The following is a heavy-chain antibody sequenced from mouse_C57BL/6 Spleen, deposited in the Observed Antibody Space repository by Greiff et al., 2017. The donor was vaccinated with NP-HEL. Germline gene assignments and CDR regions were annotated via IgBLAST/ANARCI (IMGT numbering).Heavy chain of an antibody. Sequence: QVQLQQPGAELVRPGSSVKLSCKASGYTFTSYWMHWVKQRPIQGLEWIGNIDPSDSETHYNQKFKDKATLTVDKSSSTAYMQLSSLTSEDSAVYYGARSIRAYYYGSSSFDYWGQGTTLTVSS. J-gene: IGHJ2*01. V-gene: IGHV1-52*01. CDR3: ARSIRAYYYGSSSFDY. CDR1: GYTFTSYW. CDR2: IDPSDSET. D-gene: IGHD1-1*01.